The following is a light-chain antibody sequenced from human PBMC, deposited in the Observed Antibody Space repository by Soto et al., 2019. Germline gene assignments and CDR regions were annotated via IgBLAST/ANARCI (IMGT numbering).Light chain of an antibody. CDR2: GNN. V-gene: IGLV1-40*01. CDR1: SSNIGAGYD. CDR3: QSYYSSLSCV. Sequence: QSVLTQPPSVSGAPGQRVTISCTGSSSNIGAGYDVHWYQQLPGTAPKLLIYGNNNRPSGVPDRFSGSKSGTSASLAITGLQAEDEADYYCQSYYSSLSCVFGTGTKVTVL. J-gene: IGLJ1*01.